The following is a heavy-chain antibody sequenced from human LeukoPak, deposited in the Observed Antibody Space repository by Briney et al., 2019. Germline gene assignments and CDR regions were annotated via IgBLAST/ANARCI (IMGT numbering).Heavy chain of an antibody. Sequence: PGGSLRLSCAASGFTFSSYAMSWVRQAPGTGLGWVSCISGSGTNTYYADSVKGRFTISRDNSKNTLYLQMNSLRAEDTAVYYCARDRVYASGSRDAFGIWGQGTMVAVSS. CDR2: ISGSGTNT. J-gene: IGHJ3*02. CDR3: ARDRVYASGSRDAFGI. V-gene: IGHV3-23*01. D-gene: IGHD3-10*01. CDR1: GFTFSSYA.